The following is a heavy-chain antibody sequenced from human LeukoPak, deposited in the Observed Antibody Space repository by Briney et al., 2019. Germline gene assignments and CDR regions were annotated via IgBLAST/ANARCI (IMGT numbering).Heavy chain of an antibody. CDR1: GYTFTSYD. D-gene: IGHD3-10*01. Sequence: ASVKVSSKPSGYTFTSYDINWVRPAPGQGLEWMGWMIPNSGNTGYAQKFQGRVTMTRNTSISTDYMELSSLRSEGTAVYYCARGEGPADNYYGSGSYYYWGQGTLVTVSS. CDR2: MIPNSGNT. V-gene: IGHV1-8*01. CDR3: ARGEGPADNYYGSGSYYY. J-gene: IGHJ4*02.